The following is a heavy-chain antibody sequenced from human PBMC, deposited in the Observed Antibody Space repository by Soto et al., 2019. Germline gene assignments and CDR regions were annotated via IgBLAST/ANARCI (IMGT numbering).Heavy chain of an antibody. Sequence: QVQLQESGPGLVKPSQTLSLTCTVSGGSISSGGYYWTWIRQHQGKGLEWIGYIYYTGSTCYNPSLKSRVPMSVDTSKNQFSLKLSSVTAADTAVYSCARDLVAAARPVDLDPWGQGILFTVSS. D-gene: IGHD6-25*01. V-gene: IGHV4-31*03. CDR1: GGSISSGGYY. CDR3: ARDLVAAARPVDLDP. CDR2: IYYTGST. J-gene: IGHJ5*02.